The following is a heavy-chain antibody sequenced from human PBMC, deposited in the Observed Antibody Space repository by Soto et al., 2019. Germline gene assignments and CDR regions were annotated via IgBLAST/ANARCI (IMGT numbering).Heavy chain of an antibody. D-gene: IGHD3-22*01. J-gene: IGHJ4*02. Sequence: GGSLRLSCAASGFTFSSYAMSWVRQAPGKGLEWVSAISGSGGSTYYADSVKGRFTISRDNSKNTLYLQMNSLRAEDTAVYYCAKVPYYYDSSGYSTRPFDYWGQGTLVTVSS. CDR2: ISGSGGST. CDR1: GFTFSSYA. V-gene: IGHV3-23*01. CDR3: AKVPYYYDSSGYSTRPFDY.